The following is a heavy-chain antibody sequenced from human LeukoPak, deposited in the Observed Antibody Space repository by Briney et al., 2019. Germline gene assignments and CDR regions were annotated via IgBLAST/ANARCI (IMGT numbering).Heavy chain of an antibody. CDR2: IYISGSGST. D-gene: IGHD3-22*01. CDR3: ARVGYKFYYDSTGSYYPSFLDY. Sequence: SETLSLTCTVSGGSISSYYWSWIRQPAGKGLEWIGRIYISGSGSTNYNPSLKSRVTMSVDTSKNQFSLKLSSVTAADTAVYYCARVGYKFYYDSTGSYYPSFLDYWSQGTLVTVSS. CDR1: GGSISSYY. V-gene: IGHV4-4*07. J-gene: IGHJ4*02.